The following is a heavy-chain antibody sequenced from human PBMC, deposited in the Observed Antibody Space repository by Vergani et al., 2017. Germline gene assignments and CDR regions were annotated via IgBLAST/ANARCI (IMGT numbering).Heavy chain of an antibody. V-gene: IGHV3-23*01. Sequence: EVQLLESGGDLVQPGGSLRLSCAASGFTFIMHAMSWVRQAPGKGLEWVSTLSASDRRTHYADSVKGRFTISRDNSKNTLYLQMNSLRAEDTAVYYCARGYYGSGSYYYYYYGMDVWGQGTTVTVSS. CDR2: LSASDRRT. CDR3: ARGYYGSGSYYYYYYGMDV. CDR1: GFTFIMHA. J-gene: IGHJ6*02. D-gene: IGHD3-10*01.